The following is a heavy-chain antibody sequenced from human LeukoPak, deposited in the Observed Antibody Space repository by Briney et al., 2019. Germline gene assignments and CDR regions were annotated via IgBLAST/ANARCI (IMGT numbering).Heavy chain of an antibody. J-gene: IGHJ4*02. Sequence: GGSLRLSRAASGFTFSSYGMHWVRQAPGKGLEWVAVISYDGSNKYYADSVKGRFTISRDNSENTLYLQMNSLRAEDTAVYYCAKDRSGGSCYDYWGQGTLVTVSS. CDR2: ISYDGSNK. CDR3: AKDRSGGSCYDY. V-gene: IGHV3-30*18. CDR1: GFTFSSYG. D-gene: IGHD2-15*01.